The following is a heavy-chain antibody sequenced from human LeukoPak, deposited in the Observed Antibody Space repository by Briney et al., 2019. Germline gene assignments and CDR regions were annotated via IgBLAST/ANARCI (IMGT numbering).Heavy chain of an antibody. J-gene: IGHJ4*02. D-gene: IGHD6-13*01. CDR2: INSDGSST. Sequence: PGGSLRLSCAASGFTFSSYWMHWVRQAPGKGLVWVSRINSDGSSTSYADSVKGRFTISRGNAKNTLYLQMNSLRAEDTAVYYCARDRQQYYFDYWGQGTLVTVSS. V-gene: IGHV3-74*01. CDR3: ARDRQQYYFDY. CDR1: GFTFSSYW.